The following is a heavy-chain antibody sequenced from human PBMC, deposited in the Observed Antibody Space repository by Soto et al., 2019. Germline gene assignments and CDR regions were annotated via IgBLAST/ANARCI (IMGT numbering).Heavy chain of an antibody. CDR1: GYTFTSYY. J-gene: IGHJ3*02. CDR2: INPSGGST. CDR3: ARVDGGEEDAFDI. Sequence: QVQLVQSGAEVKKPGASVKVSCKASGYTFTSYYMHWVRQAPGQGLEWMGIINPSGGSTSYAQKFQGRVTMTRETSTSTVYMELSSLRSEDTAVYYCARVDGGEEDAFDIWGQGTMVTVSS. V-gene: IGHV1-46*01. D-gene: IGHD4-17*01.